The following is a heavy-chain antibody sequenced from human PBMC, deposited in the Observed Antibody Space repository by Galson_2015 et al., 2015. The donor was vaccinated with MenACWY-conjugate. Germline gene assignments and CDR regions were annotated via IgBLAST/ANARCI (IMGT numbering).Heavy chain of an antibody. Sequence: SLRLSCAGSGFIFTHYDMHWVRQAPAKGLEYVSAISTYGGSTYYADSVKGRFTISRDNSQNLLFLQMGSLSVEDTAVYYRARKDGATYGYNDYWGQGTLVIVSS. D-gene: IGHD5-18*01. CDR3: ARKDGATYGYNDY. V-gene: IGHV3-64*02. CDR1: GFIFTHYD. CDR2: ISTYGGST. J-gene: IGHJ4*02.